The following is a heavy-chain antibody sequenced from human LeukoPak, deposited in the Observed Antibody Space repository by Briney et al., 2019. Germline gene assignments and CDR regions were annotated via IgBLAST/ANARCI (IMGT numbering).Heavy chain of an antibody. V-gene: IGHV7-4-1*02. Sequence: ASVKVSCKASGYTFTNYAISWVRQAPGQGLEWMGWINTNTGNPTYAQGFTGRFVFSLDTSVSTAYLQISSLKAEDTAVYYCARSAGSGSPDAFDIWGQGTMVTVSS. CDR1: GYTFTNYA. CDR3: ARSAGSGSPDAFDI. D-gene: IGHD3-22*01. CDR2: INTNTGNP. J-gene: IGHJ3*02.